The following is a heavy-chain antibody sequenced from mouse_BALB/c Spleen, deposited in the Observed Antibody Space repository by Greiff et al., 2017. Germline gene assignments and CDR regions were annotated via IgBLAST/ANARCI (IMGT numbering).Heavy chain of an antibody. CDR3: ARRRVTTVVPYYFDY. D-gene: IGHD1-1*01. CDR1: GYSITSGYY. CDR2: ISYDGSN. Sequence: VQLKQSGPGLVKPSQSLSLTCSVTGYSITSGYYWNWIRQFPGNKLEWMGYISYDGSNNYNPSLKNRISITRDTSKNQFFLKLNSVTTEDTATYYCARRRVTTVVPYYFDYWGQGTTLTVSS. J-gene: IGHJ2*01. V-gene: IGHV3-6*02.